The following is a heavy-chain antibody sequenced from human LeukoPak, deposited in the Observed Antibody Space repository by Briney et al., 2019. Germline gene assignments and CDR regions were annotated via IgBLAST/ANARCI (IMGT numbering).Heavy chain of an antibody. CDR1: GGSFSGYY. Sequence: SETLSLTCAVYGGSFSGYYWSWIRQPPGKGLEWIGYIYYSGSTNYNPSLKSRVTISVDTSKNQFSLKLSSVTAADTAVYYCARTQNTAMVSMDVWGKGTTVTISS. V-gene: IGHV4-59*01. D-gene: IGHD5-18*01. CDR2: IYYSGST. J-gene: IGHJ6*03. CDR3: ARTQNTAMVSMDV.